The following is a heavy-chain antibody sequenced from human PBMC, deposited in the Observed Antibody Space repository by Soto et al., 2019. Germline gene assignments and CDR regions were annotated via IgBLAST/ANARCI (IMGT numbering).Heavy chain of an antibody. D-gene: IGHD3-3*01. CDR2: ISAYNGNT. CDR3: ARDTRFLEWLYHYYYYGMDV. J-gene: IGHJ6*02. CDR1: GYTFTSYG. Sequence: QVQLVQSGAEVKKPGASVKVSCKASGYTFTSYGISWVRQAPGQGLEWMGWISAYNGNTNYAQKLQGRVTMTTDTSTSPAYRELRSLRSDDTAVYYCARDTRFLEWLYHYYYYGMDVWGQGTTVTVAS. V-gene: IGHV1-18*01.